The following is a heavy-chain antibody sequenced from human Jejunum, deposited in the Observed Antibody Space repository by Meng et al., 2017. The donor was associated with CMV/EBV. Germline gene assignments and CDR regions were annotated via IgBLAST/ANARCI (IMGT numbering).Heavy chain of an antibody. J-gene: IGHJ4*02. CDR2: IYYTGST. Sequence: QLKLQESGPELVKPSETLSLLCTVSGDSISSSNYYWGWIRQSPGKGLEWIGSIYYTGSTYYNPSLKSRLTISIDTSKNQFSLKLSSVTAADTAIYYCARGLSTSSSGYWGQGTLVTVSS. CDR1: GDSISSSNYY. V-gene: IGHV4-39*07. CDR3: ARGLSTSSSGY. D-gene: IGHD6-6*01.